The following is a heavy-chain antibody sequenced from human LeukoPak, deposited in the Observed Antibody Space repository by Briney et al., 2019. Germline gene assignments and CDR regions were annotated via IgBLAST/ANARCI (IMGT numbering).Heavy chain of an antibody. V-gene: IGHV1-18*01. D-gene: IGHD2-15*01. J-gene: IGHJ4*02. CDR2: MSVYNGHT. Sequence: ASVKVSCKASGYTFSIYNITWVRQAPGQGLEWMVRMSVYNGHTDFARNFQDRVTMTADTSTTTAYMELKSLRSDDTAVYYCARTPEKPIDYWGQGTLVTVSS. CDR3: ARTPEKPIDY. CDR1: GYTFSIYN.